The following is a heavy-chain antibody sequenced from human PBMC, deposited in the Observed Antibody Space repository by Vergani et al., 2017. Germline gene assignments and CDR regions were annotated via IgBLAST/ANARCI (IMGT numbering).Heavy chain of an antibody. Sequence: QVQLQQWGAGLLKPSETLSLTCDVYGGSFSGYYWTWIRQPPGKGLEWIGYIYYSGSTYYNPSLKSRVTISVDTSKNQFSLKLSSVTAADTAVYYCARDSHSGYDGENWFDPWGQGTLVTVSS. CDR3: ARDSHSGYDGENWFDP. J-gene: IGHJ5*02. CDR2: IYYSGST. CDR1: GGSFSGYY. V-gene: IGHV4-34*01. D-gene: IGHD5-12*01.